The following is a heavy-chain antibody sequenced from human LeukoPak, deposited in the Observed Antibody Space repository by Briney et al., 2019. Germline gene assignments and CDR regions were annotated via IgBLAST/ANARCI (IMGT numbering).Heavy chain of an antibody. D-gene: IGHD2-15*01. V-gene: IGHV3-49*03. CDR2: IRSKAYGGTT. CDR3: TRDEVIVRFEY. Sequence: GGSLRLSCTASGFTFGDYAMSWFRQAPGKGLEWVGFIRSKAYGGTTEYAASVKGRFTISRDDSKSIAYLQMNSLKTEDTAVYYCTRDEVIVRFEYWGQGTLVTVSS. J-gene: IGHJ4*02. CDR1: GFTFGDYA.